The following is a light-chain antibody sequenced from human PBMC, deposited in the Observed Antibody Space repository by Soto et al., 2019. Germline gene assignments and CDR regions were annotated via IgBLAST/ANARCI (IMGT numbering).Light chain of an antibody. J-gene: IGKJ1*01. CDR1: QSVDSGF. V-gene: IGKV3D-20*01. Sequence: EIVLTQSPATLSLSPGEGATLSCGASQSVDSGFLAWYQHKPGLAPRLLMFDASSRANGIQDRFRGSGSGTDFTLSISGLEPVDFAVYYCQHCGSSPWTFGQGNKVEI. CDR3: QHCGSSPWT. CDR2: DAS.